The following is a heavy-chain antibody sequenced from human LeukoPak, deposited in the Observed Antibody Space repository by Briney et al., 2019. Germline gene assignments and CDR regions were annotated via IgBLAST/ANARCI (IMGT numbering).Heavy chain of an antibody. V-gene: IGHV4-34*01. Sequence: SETLSLTCAVYGGSFSGYYWSWIRQPPGKGLEWIGEINHSGSTNYNPSLKSRVTISVDTSKNQFSLKLSSVTAADTAVYYCARQGSKDYYDSSGYYEKYYFDYWGQGTLVTVSS. J-gene: IGHJ4*02. CDR3: ARQGSKDYYDSSGYYEKYYFDY. D-gene: IGHD3-22*01. CDR1: GGSFSGYY. CDR2: INHSGST.